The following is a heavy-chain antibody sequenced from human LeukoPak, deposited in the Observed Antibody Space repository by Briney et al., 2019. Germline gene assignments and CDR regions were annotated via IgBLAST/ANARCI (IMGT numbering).Heavy chain of an antibody. CDR1: GYTLTELS. D-gene: IGHD3-22*01. J-gene: IGHJ5*02. CDR2: FDPEDGET. CDR3: ATVLYYYDSLSEFDP. V-gene: IGHV1-24*01. Sequence: ASVKVSCKVSGYTLTELSMHWVRQAPGKGLEWMGGFDPEDGETIYAQKFQGRVTMTEDTSTDTAYMELSSLRPEDTAVYYCATVLYYYDSLSEFDPWGQGTLVTVSS.